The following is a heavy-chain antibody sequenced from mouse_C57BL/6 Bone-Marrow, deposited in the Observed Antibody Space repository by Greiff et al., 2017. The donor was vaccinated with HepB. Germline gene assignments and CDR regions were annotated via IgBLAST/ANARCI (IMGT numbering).Heavy chain of an antibody. Sequence: VQLVESGAELMKPGASVKLSCKATGYTFTGYWIEWVKQRPGHGLEWIGEILPGSGSTNYNEKFKGKATITADTSSNTAYMQLSSLTTEDSAIYSCEKGLEDYYGSSYGAWFAYWGQGTLVTVSA. CDR2: ILPGSGST. CDR3: EKGLEDYYGSSYGAWFAY. V-gene: IGHV1-9*01. J-gene: IGHJ3*01. D-gene: IGHD1-1*01. CDR1: GYTFTGYW.